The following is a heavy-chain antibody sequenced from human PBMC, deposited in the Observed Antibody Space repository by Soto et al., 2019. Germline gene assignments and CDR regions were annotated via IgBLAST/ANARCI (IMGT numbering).Heavy chain of an antibody. CDR3: GLSPTVTTDDWFDP. Sequence: QVQLVQSGAEVKKPGSSVKVSCQASGGSFSTYAISWVRQAPGQGLEWMGGIIPISCNANYAQKFQGRVTLTADKSTTTAYMELSRLRSEDTAVYYCGLSPTVTTDDWFDPCGQGALVTVSS. J-gene: IGHJ5*02. D-gene: IGHD1-7*01. V-gene: IGHV1-69*14. CDR2: IIPISCNA. CDR1: GGSFSTYA.